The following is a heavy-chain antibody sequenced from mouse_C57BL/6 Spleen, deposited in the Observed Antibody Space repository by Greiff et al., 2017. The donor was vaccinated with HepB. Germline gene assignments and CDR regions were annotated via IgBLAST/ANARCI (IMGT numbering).Heavy chain of an antibody. CDR2: ISSGGSYT. CDR3: ARGQKGSYFDY. CDR1: GFTFSSYG. V-gene: IGHV5-6*02. Sequence: EVNVVESGGDLVKPGGSLKLSCAASGFTFSSYGMSWVRQTPDKRLEWVATISSGGSYTYYPDSVKGRFTISRDNAKNTLYLQMSSLKSEDTAMYYCARGQKGSYFDYWGQGTTLTVSS. J-gene: IGHJ2*01.